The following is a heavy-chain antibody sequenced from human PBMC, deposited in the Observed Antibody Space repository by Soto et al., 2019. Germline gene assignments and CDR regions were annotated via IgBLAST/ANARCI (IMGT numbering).Heavy chain of an antibody. V-gene: IGHV4-34*12. CDR2: IIHSEST. CDR3: ARQRPTAGRWESANYYGMDV. D-gene: IGHD1-26*01. J-gene: IGHJ6*02. CDR1: GGSFSAYY. Sequence: SETLSLTCAVYGGSFSAYYWSWVRQPPGKGLEWIGEIIHSESTKYNPSLKSRVTISVDTSKNQFSLKLSSVTAADTAVYYCARQRPTAGRWESANYYGMDVWGQGTPVTVSS.